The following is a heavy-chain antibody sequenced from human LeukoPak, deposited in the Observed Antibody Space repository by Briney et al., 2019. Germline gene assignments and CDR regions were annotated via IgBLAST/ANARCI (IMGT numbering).Heavy chain of an antibody. J-gene: IGHJ4*02. CDR1: GYTFTSYG. D-gene: IGHD3-16*02. CDR2: ISAYNGNT. V-gene: IGHV1-18*01. Sequence: ASVRVSCKASGYTFTSYGISWVRQAPGQGLEWMGWISAYNGNTNYAQKLQGRITMTTDTSTSTAYMELRSLRSDDTAVYYCARAVFIYYFDYWGQGTLVTVSS. CDR3: ARAVFIYYFDY.